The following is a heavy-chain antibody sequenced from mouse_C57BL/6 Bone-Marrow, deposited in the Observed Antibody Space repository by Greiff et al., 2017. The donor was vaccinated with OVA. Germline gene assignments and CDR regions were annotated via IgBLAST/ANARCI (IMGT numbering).Heavy chain of an antibody. V-gene: IGHV5-4*03. Sequence: EVKLVESGGGLVKPGGSLKLSCAASGFTFSSYAMSWVRQTPEKRLEWVATISDGGSYTYYPDNVKGRFTISRDNAKNNLYLQMGHLKSEDTAMYYCARAGLQDAMDYWGQGTSVTVSS. CDR2: ISDGGSYT. J-gene: IGHJ4*01. CDR3: ARAGLQDAMDY. D-gene: IGHD3-1*01. CDR1: GFTFSSYA.